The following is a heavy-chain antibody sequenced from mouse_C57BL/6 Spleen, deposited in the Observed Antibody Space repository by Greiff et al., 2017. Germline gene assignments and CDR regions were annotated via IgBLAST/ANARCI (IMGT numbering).Heavy chain of an antibody. J-gene: IGHJ2*01. D-gene: IGHD1-1*02. CDR1: GYAFTNYL. Sequence: VQLQQSGAELVRPGTSVKVSCKASGYAFTNYLIEWVKQRPGQGLEWIGVINPGSGGTNYNEKFKGKATLTADKSSSTAYMQLSSLTSEDSGVYFCERDCGGPNRYFDYWGQGTTLTVSS. V-gene: IGHV1-54*01. CDR3: ERDCGGPNRYFDY. CDR2: INPGSGGT.